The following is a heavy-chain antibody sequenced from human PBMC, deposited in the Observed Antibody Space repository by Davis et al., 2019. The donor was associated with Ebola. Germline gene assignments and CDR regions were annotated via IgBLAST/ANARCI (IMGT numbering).Heavy chain of an antibody. CDR1: GYSFVTYG. CDR2: ISAFKGKT. J-gene: IGHJ4*02. D-gene: IGHD5-24*01. V-gene: IGHV1-18*04. CDR3: ARWGMATIFNDY. Sequence: AASVKVSCKAIGYSFVTYGISWVRKAPGQGLEWLGWISAFKGKTHYAQKFQGRMTLTTDTSTSTAYMELESLRSDDTAVYYCARWGMATIFNDYWGQGTLVTVSS.